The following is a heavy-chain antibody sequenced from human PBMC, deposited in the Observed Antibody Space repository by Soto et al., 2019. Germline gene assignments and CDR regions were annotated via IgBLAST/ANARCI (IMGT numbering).Heavy chain of an antibody. J-gene: IGHJ6*02. Sequence: PGESLKISCAASGFTFSSYAMSWVRQAPGKGLEWVSAISGSGGSTYYADSVKGRFTISRDNSKNTLYLQMNSLRAEDTAVYYCAKVLRYGSGWSGYYYYGMDVWGQGTTVTVSS. CDR2: ISGSGGST. D-gene: IGHD6-19*01. CDR3: AKVLRYGSGWSGYYYYGMDV. CDR1: GFTFSSYA. V-gene: IGHV3-23*01.